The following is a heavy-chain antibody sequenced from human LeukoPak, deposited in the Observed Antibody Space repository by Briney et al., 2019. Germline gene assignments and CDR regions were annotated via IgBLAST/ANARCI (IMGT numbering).Heavy chain of an antibody. Sequence: SETLSLTCTVSGGSISSYYWGWIRQPPGKGLEWIGYIYYSGSTNYNPSLKSRVTISVDTSKNQFSLKLSSVTAADTAVYYCARQGNVDYYMDVWGKGTTVTVSS. CDR2: IYYSGST. D-gene: IGHD1-1*01. CDR1: GGSISSYY. J-gene: IGHJ6*03. CDR3: ARQGNVDYYMDV. V-gene: IGHV4-59*08.